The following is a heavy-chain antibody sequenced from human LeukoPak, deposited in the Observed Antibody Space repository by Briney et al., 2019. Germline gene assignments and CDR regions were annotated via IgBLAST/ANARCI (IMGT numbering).Heavy chain of an antibody. J-gene: IGHJ4*02. CDR2: ISSSGSTI. V-gene: IGHV3-48*04. D-gene: IGHD2-2*01. CDR1: GFTFSSYS. CDR3: AREGPAATYDY. Sequence: GGSLRLSCAASGFTFSSYSMNWVRQAPGKGLEWVSYISSSGSTIYYADSVKGRFTISRDNAKNSLYLQMNSLRAEDTAVYYCAREGPAATYDYWGQGTLVTVSS.